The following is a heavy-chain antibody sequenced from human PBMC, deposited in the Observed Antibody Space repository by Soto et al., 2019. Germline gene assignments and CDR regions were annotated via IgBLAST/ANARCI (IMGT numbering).Heavy chain of an antibody. CDR3: ARDLPQHGXFWSGSYFYYYYYGMDV. V-gene: IGHV3-21*01. D-gene: IGHD3-3*01. Sequence: GGSLRLSCAASGFTFSSYSMNWVRQAPGKGLEWVSSISSSSSYIYYADSVKSRFTISRDNAKNSLYLQMNSLRAEDTAVYYCARDLPQHGXFWSGSYFYYYYYGMDVWGQGTTVTVSS. CDR1: GFTFSSYS. CDR2: ISSSSSYI. J-gene: IGHJ6*02.